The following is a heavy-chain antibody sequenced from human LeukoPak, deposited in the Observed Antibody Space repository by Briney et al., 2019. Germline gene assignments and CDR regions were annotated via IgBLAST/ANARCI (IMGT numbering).Heavy chain of an antibody. V-gene: IGHV3-74*01. D-gene: IGHD2-15*01. J-gene: IGHJ4*02. CDR1: GFTFSSYW. CDR3: ARDPCSGGSCYVGGFDY. Sequence: PGGSLRLSCAASGFTFSSYWMHWVRQAPGKGLVWVSRINSDGSSTTYADSGKGRFTISRDNPKNTLYLQMNSLRAEDTAVYYCARDPCSGGSCYVGGFDYWGQGTLVTVSS. CDR2: INSDGSST.